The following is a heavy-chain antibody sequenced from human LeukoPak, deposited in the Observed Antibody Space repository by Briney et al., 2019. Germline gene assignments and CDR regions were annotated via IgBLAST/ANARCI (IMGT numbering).Heavy chain of an antibody. CDR1: GFTFTNYW. D-gene: IGHD1-26*01. CDR2: INTDGRST. CDR3: ARIGGSYPDC. Sequence: GGSLRLSCAVSGFTFTNYWMHWVRQVPGKGLVWVSRINTDGRSTGYADSVKGRFTISRDNAKNTLYLQMNSLRAEDTAVYYCARIGGSYPDCWGQGTPVTVSS. V-gene: IGHV3-74*01. J-gene: IGHJ4*03.